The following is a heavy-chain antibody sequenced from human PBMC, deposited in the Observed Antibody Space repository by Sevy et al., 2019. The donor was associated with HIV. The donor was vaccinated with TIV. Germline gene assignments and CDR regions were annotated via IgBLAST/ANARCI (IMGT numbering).Heavy chain of an antibody. J-gene: IGHJ6*02. Sequence: GGSLRLSCAASGFTFSSYAMSWVRQAPGKGLEWVSAISGSGGSTYYADSVKGRFTISRDNSKNTLYLQMNSLRAEDPAVYFCAKLPVAVAGTGPYYYYDYGMDVWGQGTTVTVSS. V-gene: IGHV3-23*01. CDR3: AKLPVAVAGTGPYYYYDYGMDV. D-gene: IGHD6-19*01. CDR1: GFTFSSYA. CDR2: ISGSGGST.